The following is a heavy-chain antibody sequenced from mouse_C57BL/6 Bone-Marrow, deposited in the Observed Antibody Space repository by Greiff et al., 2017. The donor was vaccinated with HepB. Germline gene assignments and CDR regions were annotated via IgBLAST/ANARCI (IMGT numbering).Heavy chain of an antibody. Sequence: VQLPPSGPGLVQPSQRLSITCSVSVFSFTRYGVLWVRQSPRKGLEWLGVIWRGGSTDNNAAFMSRLSITKDNSKSQVFFKMNSLQADDTAIYYCAKNYYGNSHWYFDVWGTGTTVTVSS. CDR2: IWRGGST. J-gene: IGHJ1*03. CDR1: VFSFTRYG. V-gene: IGHV2-5*01. CDR3: AKNYYGNSHWYFDV. D-gene: IGHD1-1*01.